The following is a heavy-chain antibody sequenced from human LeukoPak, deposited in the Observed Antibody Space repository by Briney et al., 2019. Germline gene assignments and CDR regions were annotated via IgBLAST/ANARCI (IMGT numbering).Heavy chain of an antibody. CDR1: GFTFSDYY. Sequence: GGSLRLSCAASGFTFSDYYMSWIRQAPGKGLEWVSYITNRGTYTNYADSVKGRFTISRDNAKNSLFLQMNNLGAEDTAVYYCAVALSGSYVYYHTMDVWGQGTTVTVSS. J-gene: IGHJ6*02. D-gene: IGHD3-10*01. CDR3: AVALSGSYVYYHTMDV. CDR2: ITNRGTYT. V-gene: IGHV3-11*06.